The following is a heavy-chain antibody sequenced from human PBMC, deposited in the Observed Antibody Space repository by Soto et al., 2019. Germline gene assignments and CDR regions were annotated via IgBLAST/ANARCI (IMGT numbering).Heavy chain of an antibody. V-gene: IGHV3-23*01. J-gene: IGHJ4*02. D-gene: IGHD2-2*01. CDR3: AKDRYPGGYIVVVPAARNFDY. CDR1: GFTFSSYA. CDR2: ISGSGGST. Sequence: GGFLRLSCAASGFTFSSYAMSWVRQAPGKGLEWVSAISGSGGSTYYADSVKGRFTISRDNSKNTLYLQMNSLRAEDTAVYYCAKDRYPGGYIVVVPAARNFDYWGQGTLVTVSS.